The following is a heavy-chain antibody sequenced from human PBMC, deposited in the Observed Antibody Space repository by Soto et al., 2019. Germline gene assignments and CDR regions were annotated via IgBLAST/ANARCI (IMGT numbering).Heavy chain of an antibody. CDR2: IWYDGSNK. CDR1: GFTFSSYG. Sequence: GSLRLSCAASGFTFSSYGMHWVRQAPGKGLEWVAVIWYDGSNKYYADSVKGRFTISRDNSKNTLYLQMNSLRAEDTAVYYCARVGPPGHDAFDFWGQGTMVTVSS. CDR3: ARVGPPGHDAFDF. V-gene: IGHV3-33*01. D-gene: IGHD3-10*01. J-gene: IGHJ3*01.